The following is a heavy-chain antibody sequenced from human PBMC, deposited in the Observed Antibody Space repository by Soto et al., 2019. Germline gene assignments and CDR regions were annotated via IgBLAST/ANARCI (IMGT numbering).Heavy chain of an antibody. D-gene: IGHD3-10*01. CDR3: ARRWGEGRVDY. CDR1: GGSISSSNW. Sequence: QVQLQESGPGLVKPSGTLSLTCAVSGGSISSSNWWSWVRQPPGKGLQWIGEIYHSGSTNYIPSLKRRXTXSXYKSRNHFSRKLSSVTAADTAVYYCARRWGEGRVDYWGQGTLVTVSS. CDR2: IYHSGST. V-gene: IGHV4-4*02. J-gene: IGHJ4*02.